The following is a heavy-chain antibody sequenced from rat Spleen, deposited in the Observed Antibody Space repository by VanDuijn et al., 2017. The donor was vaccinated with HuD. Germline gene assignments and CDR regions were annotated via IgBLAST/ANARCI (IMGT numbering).Heavy chain of an antibody. J-gene: IGHJ2*01. Sequence: EVQLVESGGGLVQPGRSMNLSCAASGFTFSDYYMAWVRQAPKKGLEWVASISYEGSSTYYGDSVKGRFTISRDNAKSTLYLQMNSLRSDDTATYYCTRGGNYDYDHWGQGLMVTVSS. CDR2: ISYEGSST. D-gene: IGHD1-10*01. CDR1: GFTFSDYY. V-gene: IGHV5-22*01. CDR3: TRGGNYDYDH.